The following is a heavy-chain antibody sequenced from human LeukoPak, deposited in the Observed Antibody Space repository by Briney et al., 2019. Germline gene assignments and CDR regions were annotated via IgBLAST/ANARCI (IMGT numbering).Heavy chain of an antibody. CDR3: AREGTINDFDY. D-gene: IGHD5-12*01. Sequence: PSETLSLTCAVYGGSFSGYYWSWIRQPPGKGLEWIGEINHSGSTNYNPSLKSRVTISVDTSKNQFSLNLTSVTAADTAVYYCAREGTINDFDYWGQGILVTVSS. CDR1: GGSFSGYY. CDR2: INHSGST. J-gene: IGHJ4*02. V-gene: IGHV4-34*01.